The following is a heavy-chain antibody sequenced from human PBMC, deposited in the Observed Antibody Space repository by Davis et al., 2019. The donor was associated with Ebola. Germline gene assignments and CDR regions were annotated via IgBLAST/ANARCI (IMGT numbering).Heavy chain of an antibody. CDR1: GNSYTSYW. CDR2: IYTGDSDT. CDR3: ASLRRTITGMDDGFDI. J-gene: IGHJ3*02. V-gene: IGHV5-51*01. D-gene: IGHD1-20*01. Sequence: GGSLRLSCEGSGNSYTSYWIGWVRQTPGKGLEWMGIIYTGDSDTRYSPSFRGQVTISADKSITTAYLKWSSLKASDTAMYYCASLRRTITGMDDGFDIWGQGTKVTVSS.